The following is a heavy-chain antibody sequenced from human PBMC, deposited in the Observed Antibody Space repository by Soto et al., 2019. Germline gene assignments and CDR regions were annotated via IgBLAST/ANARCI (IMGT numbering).Heavy chain of an antibody. CDR1: GFTFSSYA. Sequence: GGSLRLSCAASGFTFSSYAMSWVRQAPGKGLEWVSAISGSGGSTYYADSVKGRFTISRDNSKNTLYLQMNSLRAEDTAVYYCAKVPYSSSWYDYYYGMDVWGQGTTVTVSS. CDR2: ISGSGGST. D-gene: IGHD6-13*01. V-gene: IGHV3-23*01. J-gene: IGHJ6*02. CDR3: AKVPYSSSWYDYYYGMDV.